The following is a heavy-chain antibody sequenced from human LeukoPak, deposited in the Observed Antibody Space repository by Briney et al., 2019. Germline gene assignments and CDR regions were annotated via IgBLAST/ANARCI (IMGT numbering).Heavy chain of an antibody. CDR3: AKEGHTATGYAASY. V-gene: IGHV3-23*01. CDR1: GFTLSSYA. CDR2: ISGSGGST. Sequence: GGSLRLSCAASGFTLSSYAMSWVRQAPGKGLEWVSAISGSGGSTYYADSVKGRFTISRDNSKNTLYLQMNSLRAKDTAVYYCAKEGHTATGYAASYWGQGTLVTVSS. J-gene: IGHJ4*02. D-gene: IGHD5-18*01.